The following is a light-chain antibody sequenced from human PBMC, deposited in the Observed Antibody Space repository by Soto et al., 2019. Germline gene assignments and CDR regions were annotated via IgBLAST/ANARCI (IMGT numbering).Light chain of an antibody. CDR3: SSYTSSTTLSVV. Sequence: QSALTQPASVSGSPGQSITISCTGTSSDVGGYNYVSWYQQHPGKAPKLMIYGVTNRPSGVSNRFSGSKSGNTASLTISGLQAXXXXDYYCSSYTSSTTLSVVFGGGTKL. CDR1: SSDVGGYNY. J-gene: IGLJ2*01. V-gene: IGLV2-14*01. CDR2: GVT.